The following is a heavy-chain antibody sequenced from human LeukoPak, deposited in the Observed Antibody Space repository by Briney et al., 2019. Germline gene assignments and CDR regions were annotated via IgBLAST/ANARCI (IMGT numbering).Heavy chain of an antibody. Sequence: SETLSLTCTVSGGSISSYYWSWIRQPPGKGLEWLGYIYYSGSTNYNPALKSRVTISVDTSKNQFSLKVSSVTAADTALYYCARVPLSTAYLHYYSVDVWGKGTTVTVSS. CDR3: ARVPLSTAYLHYYSVDV. J-gene: IGHJ6*03. CDR1: GGSISSYY. CDR2: IYYSGST. V-gene: IGHV4-59*12. D-gene: IGHD2-21*02.